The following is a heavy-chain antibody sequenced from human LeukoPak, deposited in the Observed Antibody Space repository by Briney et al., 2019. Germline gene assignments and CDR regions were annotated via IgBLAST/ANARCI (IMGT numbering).Heavy chain of an antibody. V-gene: IGHV3-30-3*01. CDR1: GFTFSSYA. D-gene: IGHD4-23*01. CDR2: ISYDGSNK. CDR3: ARVAYGGITYQFDY. Sequence: GGSLRLSCAASGFTFSSYATHWVRQAPGKGLEWVAVISYDGSNKYYADSVKGRFTISRDNSKNTLYLQMNSLRAEDTAVYYRARVAYGGITYQFDYWGQGTLVTVSS. J-gene: IGHJ4*02.